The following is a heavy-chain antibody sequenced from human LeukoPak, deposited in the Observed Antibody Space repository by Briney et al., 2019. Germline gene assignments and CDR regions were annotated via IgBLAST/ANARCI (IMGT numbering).Heavy chain of an antibody. V-gene: IGHV3-53*01. CDR1: GFTVSSNY. J-gene: IGHJ4*02. Sequence: GGSLRLSCAASGFTVSSNYMSWVRQAPGKGLEWVSVIYSGGSTYYADSVKGRFAISRDNSKNTLYLQMNSLRAEDTAVYYCARDPPARYSSGWYSYWGQGTLVTVSS. CDR2: IYSGGST. D-gene: IGHD6-19*01. CDR3: ARDPPARYSSGWYSY.